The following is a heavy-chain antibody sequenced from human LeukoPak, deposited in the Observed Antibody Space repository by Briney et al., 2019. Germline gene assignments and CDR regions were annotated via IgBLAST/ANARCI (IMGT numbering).Heavy chain of an antibody. CDR3: ARANSEFDY. J-gene: IGHJ4*02. D-gene: IGHD1-14*01. Sequence: GGSLRLSCAASGITFSSYGMSWVRQAPGKGLEWVSAISDSGGSTYYAASVKGRFTISRDNSKNTLYLQMNSLRAEDTAVYYCARANSEFDYWGQGTLVTVSS. CDR2: ISDSGGST. V-gene: IGHV3-23*01. CDR1: GITFSSYG.